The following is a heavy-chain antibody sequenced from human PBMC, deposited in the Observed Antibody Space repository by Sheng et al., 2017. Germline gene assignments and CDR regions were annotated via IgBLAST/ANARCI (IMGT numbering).Heavy chain of an antibody. Sequence: EVQLVESGGGLVQPGGSLRLSCAASGFTFSSYWMHWVRQAPGKGLVWVSRINSDGSSTSYADSVKGRFTISRDNAKNTLYLQMNSLRAEDTAVYYCARGKGGMATIHDAFDIWGQGTMVTVSS. CDR2: INSDGSST. J-gene: IGHJ3*02. CDR1: GFTFSSYW. CDR3: ARGKGGMATIHDAFDI. D-gene: IGHD5-12*01. V-gene: IGHV3-74*01.